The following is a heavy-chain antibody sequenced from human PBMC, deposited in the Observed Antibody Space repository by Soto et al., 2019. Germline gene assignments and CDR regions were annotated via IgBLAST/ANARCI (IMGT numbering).Heavy chain of an antibody. V-gene: IGHV3-33*01. D-gene: IGHD3-10*01. CDR1: GFTFSSYG. CDR2: IWYDGSNK. Sequence: QVQLVESGGGVVQPGRSLRLSCAASGFTFSSYGMHWVRQAPGKGLEWVAVIWYDGSNKYYADSVKGRFTISRDNSKNTLYLQMNSLRAEDTAVYYCARDSEDPSAALPSWGQGSLVTVSS. CDR3: ARDSEDPSAALPS. J-gene: IGHJ4*02.